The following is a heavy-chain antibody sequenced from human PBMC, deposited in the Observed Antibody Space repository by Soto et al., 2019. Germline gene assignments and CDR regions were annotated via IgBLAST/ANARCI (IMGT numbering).Heavy chain of an antibody. D-gene: IGHD5-12*01. J-gene: IGHJ1*01. Sequence: ETLSLPCAVSGYSMSSGYYWGWIRQPPGKGLEWIGSIYHSGSTYYNPSLKSRVTISVDTSKNQFSLKLSSVTAADTAVYYCASFRLSRDGYDAWGQGPLVTVSS. CDR2: IYHSGST. V-gene: IGHV4-38-2*01. CDR3: ASFRLSRDGYDA. CDR1: GYSMSSGYY.